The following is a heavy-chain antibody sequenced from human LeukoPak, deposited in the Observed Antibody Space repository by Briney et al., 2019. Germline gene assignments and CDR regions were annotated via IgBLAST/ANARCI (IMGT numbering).Heavy chain of an antibody. D-gene: IGHD1-26*01. V-gene: IGHV4-59*12. CDR2: IYYSGST. CDR1: GGSISSYY. Sequence: SETLSLTCTVSGGSISSYYWNWIRQPPGKGLEWIGYIYYSGSTNYNPSLKSRVTISLDTSKNQFSLNLTSVTAADTAVYYCARSPSGSSSRWFDPWGQGTLVTVSS. J-gene: IGHJ5*02. CDR3: ARSPSGSSSRWFDP.